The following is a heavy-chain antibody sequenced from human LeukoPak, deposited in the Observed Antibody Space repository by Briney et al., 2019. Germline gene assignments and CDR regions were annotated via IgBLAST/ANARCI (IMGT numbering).Heavy chain of an antibody. CDR1: GGTFSSYA. Sequence: ASVKVSCKASGGTFSSYAISWVRQAPGQGLEWMGGIIPIFGTANYAQKFQGRVTITADESTSTAYMELSSLRSEDTAVYYCARGGVAVAGTNFVYWGQGTLVAVSS. V-gene: IGHV1-69*01. J-gene: IGHJ4*02. D-gene: IGHD6-19*01. CDR3: ARGGVAVAGTNFVY. CDR2: IIPIFGTA.